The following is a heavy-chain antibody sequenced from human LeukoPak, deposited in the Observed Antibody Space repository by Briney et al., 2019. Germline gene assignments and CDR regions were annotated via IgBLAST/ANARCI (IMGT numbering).Heavy chain of an antibody. J-gene: IGHJ4*02. D-gene: IGHD4-23*01. V-gene: IGHV1-18*01. CDR2: ISAYNGNT. Sequence: ASVKVSCKASGYTFTSYGISWVRQAPGQGLEWMGWISAYNGNTSYAQKFQGRVTMTRDTSTSTVYMELSSLRSEDTAVYYCARGSTVVTPGWILDYWGQGTLVTVSS. CDR1: GYTFTSYG. CDR3: ARGSTVVTPGWILDY.